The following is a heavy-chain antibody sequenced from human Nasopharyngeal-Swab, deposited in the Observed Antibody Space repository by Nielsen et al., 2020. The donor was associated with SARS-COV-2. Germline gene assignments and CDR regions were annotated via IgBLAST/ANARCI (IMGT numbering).Heavy chain of an antibody. CDR2: AYSGEST. CDR3: ARLRDPWSTASFDS. J-gene: IGHJ4*02. V-gene: IGHV4-39*07. CDR1: GGSVSSNVYY. Sequence: SETLSLTCTVSGGSVSSNVYYWGWIRQSPGKGLEWIGHAYSGESTYYNPSLKSRATISVDSSKKQFSLRLTSVTAADTAVYYCARLRDPWSTASFDSWGQGTLVTVSS. D-gene: IGHD1-14*01.